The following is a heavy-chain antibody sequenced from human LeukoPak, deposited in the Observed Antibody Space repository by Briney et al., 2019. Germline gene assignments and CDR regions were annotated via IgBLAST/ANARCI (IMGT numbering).Heavy chain of an antibody. CDR3: ARARLKTIFGVVIISNYYFDY. D-gene: IGHD3-3*01. CDR2: MNPNSGNT. V-gene: IGHV1-8*03. Sequence: ASVKVSCKASGYTFTSYDINWVRQATGQGLEWMGWMNPNSGNTGYAQKFQGRVTITRNTSISTAYMELSSLRSEDTAVYYCARARLKTIFGVVIISNYYFDYWGQGTLVTVSS. J-gene: IGHJ4*02. CDR1: GYTFTSYD.